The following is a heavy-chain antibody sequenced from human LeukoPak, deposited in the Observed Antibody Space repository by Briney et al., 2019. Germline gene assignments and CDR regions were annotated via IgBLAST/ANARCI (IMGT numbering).Heavy chain of an antibody. CDR2: IYTSGST. V-gene: IGHV4-4*07. D-gene: IGHD3-3*01. CDR1: GGSISSYY. J-gene: IGHJ5*02. CDR3: ARENYDFWSGLLNWFDP. Sequence: SETLSLTCTVSGGSISSYYRSWIRQPAGKGLEWIGRIYTSGSTNYNPSLKSRVTMSVDTSKNQFSLKLSSVTAADTAVYYCARENYDFWSGLLNWFDPWGQGTLVTVSS.